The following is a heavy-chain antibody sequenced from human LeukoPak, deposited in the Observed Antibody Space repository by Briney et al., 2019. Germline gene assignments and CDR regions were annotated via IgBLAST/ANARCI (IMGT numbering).Heavy chain of an antibody. CDR2: INPNSGGT. CDR3: ARDGAYCGGDCYPVNYYYMDV. J-gene: IGHJ6*03. CDR1: GYTFTSYG. D-gene: IGHD2-21*02. V-gene: IGHV1-2*02. Sequence: ASVKVSCKASGYTFTSYGISWVRQAPGQGLEWMGWINPNSGGTNYAQKFQGRVTMTRDTSISTAYMELSRLRSDDTAVYYCARDGAYCGGDCYPVNYYYMDVWGKGTTVTISS.